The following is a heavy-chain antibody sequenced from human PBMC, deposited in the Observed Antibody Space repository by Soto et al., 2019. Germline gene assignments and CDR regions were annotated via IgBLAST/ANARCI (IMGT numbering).Heavy chain of an antibody. Sequence: GASVKVSCKASGYTFTGYYMHWVRQAPGQGLEWMGWINPNSGGTNYAQKFQGWVTMTRDTPISTAYMELSRLRSGDTAVYYCARAPGLSAARPEYYFDYWGQGTLVTVSS. D-gene: IGHD6-6*01. CDR3: ARAPGLSAARPEYYFDY. J-gene: IGHJ4*02. CDR2: INPNSGGT. V-gene: IGHV1-2*04. CDR1: GYTFTGYY.